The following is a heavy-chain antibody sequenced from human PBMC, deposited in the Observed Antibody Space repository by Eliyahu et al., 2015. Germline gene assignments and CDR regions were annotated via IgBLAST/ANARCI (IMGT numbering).Heavy chain of an antibody. D-gene: IGHD2-2*01. J-gene: IGHJ3*02. CDR3: ARVEDIVVVPAAMGRAFDI. Sequence: QVQLQQWGAGLLKPSETLSLTCAVYGGSFSGYYWSWIRQPPGKGLEWIGEINHSGSTNYNPSLKSRVTISVDTSKNQFSLKLSSVTAADTAVYYCARVEDIVVVPAAMGRAFDIWGQGTMVTVSS. CDR2: INHSGST. CDR1: GGSFSGYY. V-gene: IGHV4-34*01.